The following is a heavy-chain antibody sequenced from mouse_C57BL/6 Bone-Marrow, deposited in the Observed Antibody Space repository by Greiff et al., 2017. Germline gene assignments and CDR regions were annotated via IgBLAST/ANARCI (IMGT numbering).Heavy chain of an antibody. V-gene: IGHV5-15*01. CDR3: ARQIYYGNWGYAMDY. J-gene: IGHJ4*01. D-gene: IGHD2-1*01. Sequence: EVHLVESGGGLVQPGGSLKLSCAASGFTFSDYGMAWVRQAPRKGPEWVAFISNLAYSIYYADTVTGRFTISRENAKNTLYLEMSSLRSEDTAMYYCARQIYYGNWGYAMDYWGQGTSVTVSS. CDR1: GFTFSDYG. CDR2: ISNLAYSI.